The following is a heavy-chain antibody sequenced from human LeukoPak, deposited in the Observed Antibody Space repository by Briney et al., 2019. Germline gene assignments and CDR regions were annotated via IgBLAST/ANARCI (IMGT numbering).Heavy chain of an antibody. CDR1: GFTFDDYG. CDR3: AKAGIAVPATPEY. V-gene: IGHV3-23*01. CDR2: ISGSGGST. D-gene: IGHD6-19*01. J-gene: IGHJ4*02. Sequence: GGSLRLSCAASGFTFDDYGIHWVRQAPGKGLEWVSAISGSGGSTYYADSVKGRFTISRDNSKNTLYLQMNSLRAEDTAVYYCAKAGIAVPATPEYCGQGTQVTVSS.